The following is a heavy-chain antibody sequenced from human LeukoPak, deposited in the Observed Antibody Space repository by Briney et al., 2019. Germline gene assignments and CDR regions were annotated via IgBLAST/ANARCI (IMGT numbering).Heavy chain of an antibody. J-gene: IGHJ5*02. V-gene: IGHV3-64*01. CDR1: GFTFSSYA. CDR2: ISSNGGST. CDR3: AKDRVTMVRGVINNWFDP. Sequence: GGSLRLSCAASGFTFSSYAMHWVRQAPGKGLEYVSAISSNGGSTYYANSVKGRFTISRDNSKNTLYLQMGSLRAEDTAVYYCAKDRVTMVRGVINNWFDPWGQGTLVTVSS. D-gene: IGHD3-10*01.